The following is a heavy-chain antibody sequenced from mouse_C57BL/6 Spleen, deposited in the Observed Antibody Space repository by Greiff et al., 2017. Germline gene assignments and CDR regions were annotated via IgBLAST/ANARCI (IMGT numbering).Heavy chain of an antibody. J-gene: IGHJ2*01. CDR1: GFTFSSYA. V-gene: IGHV5-4*01. CDR2: ISDGGSYT. CDR3: ARDRSGYDY. Sequence: VQLVESGGGLVKPGGSLKLSCAASGFTFSSYAMSWVRQTPEKRLAWVATISDGGSYTYYPDNVKGRFTISRDNAKNNLYLQMSHLKSEDTAMYYCARDRSGYDYWGQGTTLTVSS. D-gene: IGHD3-2*02.